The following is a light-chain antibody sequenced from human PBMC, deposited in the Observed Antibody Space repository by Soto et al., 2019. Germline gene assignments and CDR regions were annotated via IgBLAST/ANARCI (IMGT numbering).Light chain of an antibody. CDR3: SSYTTSNTRQIV. CDR2: DVS. Sequence: QSVLTQPVSVSGSPGQSITIFCTGTSSDVGGYNYVSWYQHHPGKAPKLIIYDVSNRPSGASIRFSGSKSDNTASLTISGLQPEDEADYHCSSYTTSNTRQIVFGTGTKVTVL. J-gene: IGLJ1*01. V-gene: IGLV2-14*03. CDR1: SSDVGGYNY.